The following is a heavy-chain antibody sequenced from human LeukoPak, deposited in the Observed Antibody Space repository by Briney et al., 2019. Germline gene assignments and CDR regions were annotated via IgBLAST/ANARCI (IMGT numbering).Heavy chain of an antibody. CDR2: ISTYNGNT. CDR1: GYTFTSYG. CDR3: ARDLLYCSGGSCPFDY. J-gene: IGHJ4*02. V-gene: IGHV1-18*01. D-gene: IGHD2-15*01. Sequence: GASVKVCCKASGYTFTSYGISWVRQAPGQGLEWMGWISTYNGNTNYAQKLQGRVTMTTDTSTSTAYMELRSLRSDDTAVYYCARDLLYCSGGSCPFDYWGQGTLVTVSS.